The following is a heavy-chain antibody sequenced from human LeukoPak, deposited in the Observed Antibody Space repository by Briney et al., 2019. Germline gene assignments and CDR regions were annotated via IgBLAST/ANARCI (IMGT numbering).Heavy chain of an antibody. CDR1: GGTFSSYA. Sequence: ATVKVSCKASGGTFSSYAISWVRQAPGQGLEWMGGIIPIFGTANYAQKFQGRVTITADESTSTAYMELSSLRSEDTAVYYCARDSSEFRSLIFHWGQGTLVTVSS. CDR2: IIPIFGTA. J-gene: IGHJ1*01. V-gene: IGHV1-69*13. D-gene: IGHD3-9*01. CDR3: ARDSSEFRSLIFH.